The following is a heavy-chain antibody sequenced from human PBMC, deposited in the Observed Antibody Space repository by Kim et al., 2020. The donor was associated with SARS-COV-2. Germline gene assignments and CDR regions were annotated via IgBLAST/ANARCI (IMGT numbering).Heavy chain of an antibody. CDR3: AKDPYYDFWSGYYFDY. D-gene: IGHD3-3*01. V-gene: IGHV3-23*01. J-gene: IGHJ4*02. CDR1: GFTFSNYA. CDR2: ISGSGGST. Sequence: GGSLRLSCAASGFTFSNYAMSWVRLAPGKGLEWVSAISGSGGSTHYADSVKGRFTISRDNSKNTLYLQMNSLRAEDTAVYYCAKDPYYDFWSGYYFDYWGQGTLVTVSS.